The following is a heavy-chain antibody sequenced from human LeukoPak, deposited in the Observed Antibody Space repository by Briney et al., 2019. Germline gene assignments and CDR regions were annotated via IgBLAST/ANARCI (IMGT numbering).Heavy chain of an antibody. CDR3: AREDSSGYYEPFDY. J-gene: IGHJ4*02. CDR2: IYTSGST. Sequence: SETLSLTCTVSGGSISSYYWSWIRQPAGKGLEWIGRIYTSGSTNYNPSLKSRVTMSVDTSKNQFSLKLSSVTAGDTAVYYCAREDSSGYYEPFDYWGQGTLVTVSS. D-gene: IGHD3-22*01. CDR1: GGSISSYY. V-gene: IGHV4-4*07.